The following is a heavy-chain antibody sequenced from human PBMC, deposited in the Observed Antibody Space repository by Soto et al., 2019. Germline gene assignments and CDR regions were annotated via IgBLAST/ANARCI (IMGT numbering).Heavy chain of an antibody. CDR3: ARGPTVTTIDWYFDL. J-gene: IGHJ2*01. Sequence: QVQLVQSGAEVKKPGASVKVSCRASGYTFASYDINWVRQATGQGIEWMGWMNPNSGNTGYAQKFQGRVTMTRNTSISTAYMELSSLRSEDTAVYYCARGPTVTTIDWYFDLWGRGTLVTVSS. CDR1: GYTFASYD. D-gene: IGHD4-17*01. V-gene: IGHV1-8*01. CDR2: MNPNSGNT.